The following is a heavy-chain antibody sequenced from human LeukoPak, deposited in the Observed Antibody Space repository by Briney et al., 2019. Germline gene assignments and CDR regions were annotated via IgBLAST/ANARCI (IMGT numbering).Heavy chain of an antibody. CDR3: ARVRGDNDYYDSSGYYYGIWDY. CDR2: INTNTGNP. Sequence: GASVKVSCKASGYTFTSCAISWVRQAPGQGLEWMGWINTNTGNPTYAQGFTGRFVFSLDISVSTAYLQISSLKAEDTAVYYCARVRGDNDYYDSSGYYYGIWDYWGQGTLVTVSS. D-gene: IGHD3-22*01. CDR1: GYTFTSCA. J-gene: IGHJ4*02. V-gene: IGHV7-4-1*02.